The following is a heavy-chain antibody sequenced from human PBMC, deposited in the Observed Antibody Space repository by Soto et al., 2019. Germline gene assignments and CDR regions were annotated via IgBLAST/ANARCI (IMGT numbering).Heavy chain of an antibody. Sequence: GGSLRLSCAASGFTFSSYGMHWVRQAPGKGLEWVAVIWYDGSNKYYADSVKGRFTISRDNSKNTLYLQMNSLRAEDTAVYYCARERLGRSGWFDPWGQGTLVTVSS. V-gene: IGHV3-33*01. D-gene: IGHD1-1*01. CDR2: IWYDGSNK. CDR3: ARERLGRSGWFDP. J-gene: IGHJ5*02. CDR1: GFTFSSYG.